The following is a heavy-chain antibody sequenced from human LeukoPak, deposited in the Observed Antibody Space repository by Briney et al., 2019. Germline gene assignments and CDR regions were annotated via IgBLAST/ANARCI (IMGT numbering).Heavy chain of an antibody. V-gene: IGHV1-2*02. D-gene: IGHD5-18*01. J-gene: IGHJ4*02. Sequence: ASVKVSCKASGYTFTGYYMHWARQAPGQGLEWMGWINPNSGGTNYAQKFQGRVTMTRDTSISTAYMELSRLRSDDTAVYYCARGSRREWIQLWLHDYWGQGTLVTVSS. CDR2: INPNSGGT. CDR3: ARGSRREWIQLWLHDY. CDR1: GYTFTGYY.